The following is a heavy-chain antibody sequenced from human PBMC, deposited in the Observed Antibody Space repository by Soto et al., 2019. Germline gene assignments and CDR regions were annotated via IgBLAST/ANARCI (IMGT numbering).Heavy chain of an antibody. J-gene: IGHJ4*02. CDR2: ISSSSSYI. V-gene: IGHV3-21*01. D-gene: IGHD6-19*01. CDR3: ARGGSSGWFGDFDY. CDR1: GFTFSSYS. Sequence: EVQLVESGGGLVKPGGSLRLSCAASGFTFSSYSMNWVRQAPGKGLEWVSSISSSSSYIYYADSVKGRFTISRDNAKNSLYRQMNSLRAEDTAVYYCARGGSSGWFGDFDYWGQGTLVTVSS.